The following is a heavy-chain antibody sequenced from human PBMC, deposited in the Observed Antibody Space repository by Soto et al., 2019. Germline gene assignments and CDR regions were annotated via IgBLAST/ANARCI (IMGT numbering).Heavy chain of an antibody. J-gene: IGHJ6*02. CDR1: GYTFYGHS. CDR3: ARCIQGDYYYGMDV. D-gene: IGHD5-18*01. Sequence: QAQLVQSGAEVKKPGASVKVSCKASGYTFYGHSISWVRQAPGQGLEWMGRINGDYGNTQYAQKFRGRVTMTTDTSTTTVYMELTNLRSDDTAVYYCARCIQGDYYYGMDVWGQGTTSPSP. V-gene: IGHV1-18*01. CDR2: INGDYGNT.